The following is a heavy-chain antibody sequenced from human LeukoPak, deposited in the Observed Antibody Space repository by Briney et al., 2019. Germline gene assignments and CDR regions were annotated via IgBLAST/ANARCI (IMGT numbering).Heavy chain of an antibody. V-gene: IGHV3-48*03. Sequence: GGSLRLSCAASGFTFSSYEMNWVRQAPGKGLEWVSYISSSSGSTIYYADSVKGRFTISRDNAKNSLYLQMNSLRAEDTAVYYCARDEDPTYYEDWGQGTLVTVSS. CDR2: ISSSSGSTI. J-gene: IGHJ4*02. CDR1: GFTFSSYE. CDR3: ARDEDPTYYED.